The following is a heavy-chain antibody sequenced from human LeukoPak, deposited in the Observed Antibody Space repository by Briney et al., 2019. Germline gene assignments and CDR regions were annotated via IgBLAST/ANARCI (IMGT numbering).Heavy chain of an antibody. J-gene: IGHJ4*02. CDR2: IRSKANSYAT. CDR1: GFTFSGSA. V-gene: IGHV3-73*01. D-gene: IGHD3-22*01. Sequence: GGSLRLSCAASGFTFSGSAMHWVRQASGKGLEWVGRIRSKANSYATTYAASVKGRFTISRDDSKNTAYLQMNSLKTEDTAVYYCTSDSSGYQASFDYWGQGTLVTVSS. CDR3: TSDSSGYQASFDY.